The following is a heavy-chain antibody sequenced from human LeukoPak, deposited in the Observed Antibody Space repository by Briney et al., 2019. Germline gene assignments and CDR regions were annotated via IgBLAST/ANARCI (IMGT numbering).Heavy chain of an antibody. D-gene: IGHD3-10*01. Sequence: PGGSLRLSCAASGFSFSSFAMIWVRQAPGKGLEWVSSITGGYYPTYNTDSVKGRFTISRDNSKNTLYLQMNSLRAEEDTAIYYCTRGRIGSVYSGIGYWGQGTLVTVSS. V-gene: IGHV3-23*01. CDR1: GFSFSSFA. CDR2: ITGGYYPT. CDR3: TRGRIGSVYSGIGY. J-gene: IGHJ4*02.